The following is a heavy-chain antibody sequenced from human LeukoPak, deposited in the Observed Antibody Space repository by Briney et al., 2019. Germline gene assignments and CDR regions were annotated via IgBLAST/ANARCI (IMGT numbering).Heavy chain of an antibody. J-gene: IGHJ5*02. CDR1: GGSISSYY. CDR3: ARMRTYYDFWSGYNMDWIDP. D-gene: IGHD3-3*01. Sequence: SETLSLTCTVSGGSISSYYWSWIRQPAGKGLEWIGRIYTSGSTNYNPSLKSRVTMSVDTSKNQFSLKLSSVTAADTAVYYCARMRTYYDFWSGYNMDWIDPCGQGTLVTVSS. V-gene: IGHV4-4*07. CDR2: IYTSGST.